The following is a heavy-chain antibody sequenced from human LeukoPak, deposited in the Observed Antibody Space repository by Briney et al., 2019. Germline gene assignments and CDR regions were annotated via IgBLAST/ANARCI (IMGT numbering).Heavy chain of an antibody. D-gene: IGHD3-10*01. Sequence: GEALKISCKASGYSFTSYWIGWVRQMPGKGLEWMGIIYPGESDTRYSPSFQGQVTISADKSINTAYLQWSSLKASDTAMYYCAREYYGSGDYWGQGTLVTVSS. CDR1: GYSFTSYW. CDR2: IYPGESDT. J-gene: IGHJ4*02. V-gene: IGHV5-51*01. CDR3: AREYYGSGDY.